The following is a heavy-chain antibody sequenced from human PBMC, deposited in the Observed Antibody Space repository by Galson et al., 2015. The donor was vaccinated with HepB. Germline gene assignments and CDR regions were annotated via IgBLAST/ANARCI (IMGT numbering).Heavy chain of an antibody. CDR2: INPSGGST. Sequence: SVKVSCKASGYKFTSYYMHWVRQAPGQGLEWMGIINPSGGSTSYAQKFQGRVTMTEDTSTDTAYMELSSLRSEDTAVYYCAREGRGYESGFDYWGQGTLVTVSS. J-gene: IGHJ4*02. D-gene: IGHD5-12*01. CDR3: AREGRGYESGFDY. V-gene: IGHV1-46*01. CDR1: GYKFTSYY.